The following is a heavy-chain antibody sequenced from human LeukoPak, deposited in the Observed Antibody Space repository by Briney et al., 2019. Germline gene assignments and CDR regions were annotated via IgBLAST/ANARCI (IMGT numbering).Heavy chain of an antibody. J-gene: IGHJ1*01. CDR1: GFTFSSYG. D-gene: IGHD3-16*01. CDR2: IWYDGSNK. CDR3: ARFGDYGDYFQH. V-gene: IGHV3-33*01. Sequence: HAGGSLRLSCAASGFTFSSYGMHWVRQAPGKGLEWVAVIWYDGSNKYYADSVKGRFTISRDNSKNTLYLQMNSLRAEDTAVYYCARFGDYGDYFQHWGQGTLVTVSS.